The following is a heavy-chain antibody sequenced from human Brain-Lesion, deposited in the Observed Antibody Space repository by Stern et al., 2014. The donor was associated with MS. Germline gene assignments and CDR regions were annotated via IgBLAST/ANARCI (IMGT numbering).Heavy chain of an antibody. CDR2: IYYSGNT. V-gene: IGHV4-39*01. CDR3: AGEEDIRYCSGGSCTGNWFDP. CDR1: GGSVSSTSYA. J-gene: IGHJ5*02. D-gene: IGHD2-15*01. Sequence: QVQLQESGPGLVKPSETLSLTCTVAGGSVSSTSYAWAWIRQPPGKGLEWIGTIYYSGNTYYSTSLKSRLTISLDTSKNQVSLQLRSVTAADTAVYYCAGEEDIRYCSGGSCTGNWFDPWGQGTLVTVSS.